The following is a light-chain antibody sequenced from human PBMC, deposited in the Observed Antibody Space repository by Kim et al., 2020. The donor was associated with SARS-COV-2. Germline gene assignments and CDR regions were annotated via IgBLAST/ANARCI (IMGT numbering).Light chain of an antibody. CDR1: QVINNY. Sequence: ASVGDRVTITGRASQVINNYLAWYQQKPVKAPTVLIYGASTLHSGVPSRFSGSGSGTDFTLTISSLQPEDVGTYYCQKYDSAPWTFGHGTKVDIK. CDR3: QKYDSAPWT. V-gene: IGKV1-27*01. CDR2: GAS. J-gene: IGKJ1*01.